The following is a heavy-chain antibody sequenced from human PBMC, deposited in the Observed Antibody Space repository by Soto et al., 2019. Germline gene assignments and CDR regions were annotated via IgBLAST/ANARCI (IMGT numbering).Heavy chain of an antibody. CDR3: ARVLAGRLLFDY. J-gene: IGHJ4*02. V-gene: IGHV4-59*01. D-gene: IGHD5-18*01. CDR1: GGSINNYY. Sequence: SETLSLTCIVSGGSINNYYWSWIRQHPGKGLEWIGYIHYSGKTNYNSSLKSRVTLLLDTSKNQFSLKLSSMTAADTAMYYCARVLAGRLLFDYWGQGALVTVSS. CDR2: IHYSGKT.